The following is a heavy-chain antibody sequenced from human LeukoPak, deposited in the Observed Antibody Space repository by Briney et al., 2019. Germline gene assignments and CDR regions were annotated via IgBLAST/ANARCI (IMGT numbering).Heavy chain of an antibody. Sequence: RASETLSLTCTVSGGSISSSSYYWSWIRQPPGKGLEWIGEINHSGSTNYNPSLKSRVTISVDTSKNQFSLKLSSVTAADTAVYYCARGDYGDYWGQGTLVTVSS. V-gene: IGHV4-39*07. CDR3: ARGDYGDY. CDR1: GGSISSSSYY. J-gene: IGHJ4*02. CDR2: INHSGST.